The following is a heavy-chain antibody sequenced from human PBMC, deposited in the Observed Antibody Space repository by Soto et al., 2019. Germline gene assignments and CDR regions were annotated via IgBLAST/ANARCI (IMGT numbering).Heavy chain of an antibody. CDR2: IYYSGST. D-gene: IGHD2-2*02. V-gene: IGHV4-61*01. CDR1: GGSVSSGSYY. J-gene: IGHJ6*02. CDR3: ARYTHRGPEGMDV. Sequence: QVQLQESGPGLVKPSETLSLTCTVSGGSVSSGSYYWSWIRQPPGMGLEWIGYIYYSGSTNYNPSLKSRVTISVDTSKDQFTLKLSSVTASDTAVYYCARYTHRGPEGMDVWGQGTTVTVSS.